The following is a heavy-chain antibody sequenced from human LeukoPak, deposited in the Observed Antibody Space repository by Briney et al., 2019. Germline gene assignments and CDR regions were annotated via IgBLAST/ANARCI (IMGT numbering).Heavy chain of an antibody. J-gene: IGHJ4*02. CDR3: ARLESSGWYLDY. D-gene: IGHD6-19*01. V-gene: IGHV4-34*01. Sequence: SETLSLTCAVYGGSFSGYYWSWIRQPPGKGLEWIGEINHSGSTYYNPSLKSRVTISVDTSKNQFSLKLSSVTAADTAVYYCARLESSGWYLDYWGQGTLVTVSS. CDR2: INHSGST. CDR1: GGSFSGYY.